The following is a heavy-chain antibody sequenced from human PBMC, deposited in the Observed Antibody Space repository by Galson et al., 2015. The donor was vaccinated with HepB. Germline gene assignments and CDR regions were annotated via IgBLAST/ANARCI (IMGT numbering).Heavy chain of an antibody. J-gene: IGHJ4*02. V-gene: IGHV3-15*01. Sequence: SLRLSCAASGFTFSNAWMSWVRQAPGKGLEWVGRIKSKTDGGTTDYAAPVKGRFTISRDDSKNTLYLQMNSLKTEDTAVYYCTAYSSGYYCVGLFGYWGQGTLVTVSS. CDR3: TAYSSGYYCVGLFGY. CDR2: IKSKTDGGTT. CDR1: GFTFSNAW. D-gene: IGHD3-22*01.